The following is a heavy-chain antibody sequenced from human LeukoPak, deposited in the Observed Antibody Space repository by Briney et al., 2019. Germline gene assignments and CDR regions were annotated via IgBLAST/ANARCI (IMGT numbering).Heavy chain of an antibody. CDR2: ISGSGGST. Sequence: PGGSLRLSCAASGFTFSSYAMSWARQAPRKGLEWVSAISGSGGSTYYADSVKGRFTISRDNSKNTLYLQMNSLRAEDTAVYYCARRLGIAGAGPFDYWGQGTLVTVSS. CDR3: ARRLGIAGAGPFDY. J-gene: IGHJ4*02. CDR1: GFTFSSYA. D-gene: IGHD6-19*01. V-gene: IGHV3-23*01.